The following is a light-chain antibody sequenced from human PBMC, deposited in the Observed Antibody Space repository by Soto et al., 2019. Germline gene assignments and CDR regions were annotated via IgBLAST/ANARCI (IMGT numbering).Light chain of an antibody. J-gene: IGKJ4*01. V-gene: IGKV3-11*01. CDR2: DAS. CDR1: QSVSEH. CDR3: HQRSVWPPVT. Sequence: EIVLTQSPATLSLSPGDRATLYCRASQSVSEHLAWYQQRPGQAPRLVLYDASKRATGIPARFSGSGSGTDFTLTISSLEPEDFAVYYCHQRSVWPPVTFGGGTKVEIK.